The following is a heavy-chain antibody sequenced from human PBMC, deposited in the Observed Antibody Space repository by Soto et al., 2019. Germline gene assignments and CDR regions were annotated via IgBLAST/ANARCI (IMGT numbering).Heavy chain of an antibody. CDR2: IYYSGST. D-gene: IGHD6-19*01. V-gene: IGHV4-59*08. Sequence: SETLSLTCTVSGGSISSYYWSWIRQPPGRGLEWIGFIYYSGSTNYNPSLKSRVTIPVDTSKNQFSLKLSSVTAADTAMYYCARLILSAVAGDGGGGSFDAFDIWGQGTMVTVSS. J-gene: IGHJ3*02. CDR3: ARLILSAVAGDGGGGSFDAFDI. CDR1: GGSISSYY.